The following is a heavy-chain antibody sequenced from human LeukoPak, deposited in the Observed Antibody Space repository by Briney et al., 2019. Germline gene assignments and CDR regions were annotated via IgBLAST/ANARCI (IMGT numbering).Heavy chain of an antibody. CDR3: ARGAPSGSYYY. J-gene: IGHJ4*02. CDR2: INSDGSNA. V-gene: IGHV3-74*01. CDR1: GFTFSSYW. Sequence: PGGSLRLSCAASGFTFSSYWMHWVRQAPGEGLVWVSRINSDGSNATYADSVKGRFTISRDNVKNTLYLQMNSLRAEDTAVYYCARGAPSGSYYYWGQGTLVTVSS. D-gene: IGHD1-26*01.